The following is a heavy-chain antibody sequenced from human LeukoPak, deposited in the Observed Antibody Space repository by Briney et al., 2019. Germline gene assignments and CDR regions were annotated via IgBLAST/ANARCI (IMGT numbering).Heavy chain of an antibody. CDR1: GFTFSSYS. CDR3: VRAHYYDSSGYWGFDY. Sequence: GRSLRLSCAASGFTFSSYSMNWVRQAPGKGLEWVSYISDGSSRIYYVDSVKGRFTISRDNAENSLYLQMNSLRDEDTAVYYCVRAHYYDSSGYWGFDYWGRGTLVTVSS. D-gene: IGHD3-22*01. V-gene: IGHV3-48*02. CDR2: ISDGSSRI. J-gene: IGHJ4*02.